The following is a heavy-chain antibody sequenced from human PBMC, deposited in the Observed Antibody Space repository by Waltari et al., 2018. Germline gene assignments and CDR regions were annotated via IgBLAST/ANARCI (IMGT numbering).Heavy chain of an antibody. Sequence: QVQLQESGPGLVKPSETLSLTCTVSGGSISSYYWSWIRQPPGKGLEWIGYIYYSGSTNYNPSLKSRVTISVDTSKNQFSLKLSSVTAADTAVYYCARGEWLQFDYWGQGTLVTVSS. D-gene: IGHD5-12*01. V-gene: IGHV4-59*01. CDR3: ARGEWLQFDY. CDR1: GGSISSYY. CDR2: IYYSGST. J-gene: IGHJ4*02.